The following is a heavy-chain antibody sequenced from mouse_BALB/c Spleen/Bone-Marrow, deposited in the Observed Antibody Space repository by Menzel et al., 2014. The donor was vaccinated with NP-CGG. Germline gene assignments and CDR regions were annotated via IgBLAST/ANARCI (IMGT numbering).Heavy chain of an antibody. CDR1: GFNIKDTY. J-gene: IGHJ3*01. D-gene: IGHD1-1*01. CDR3: ALYYYGSSGFAY. V-gene: IGHV14-3*02. Sequence: EVQLVESGAELVKPGASVKLSCTASGFNIKDTYMHWVKQRPEQGLEWIGRIDPANGNTKYDPKFQGKATITADTSSNTAYLQLSSLTSEDTAVYYCALYYYGSSGFAYWGRGTLVTVSA. CDR2: IDPANGNT.